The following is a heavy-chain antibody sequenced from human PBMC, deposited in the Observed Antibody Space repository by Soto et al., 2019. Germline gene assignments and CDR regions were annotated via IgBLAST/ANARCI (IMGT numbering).Heavy chain of an antibody. J-gene: IGHJ6*02. V-gene: IGHV3-30-3*01. CDR2: ISYDGSNK. CDR1: GFTFSSYA. CDR3: ASPFGAAAGQISGYYNYYYGMDV. D-gene: IGHD6-13*01. Sequence: GGSLRLSCGASGFTFSSYAMHWVRQAPGKGLEWVAVISYDGSNKYYADSVKGRFTISRDNSKNTLYLQMNSLRAEDTAVYYCASPFGAAAGQISGYYNYYYGMDVWGQGTTVTVSS.